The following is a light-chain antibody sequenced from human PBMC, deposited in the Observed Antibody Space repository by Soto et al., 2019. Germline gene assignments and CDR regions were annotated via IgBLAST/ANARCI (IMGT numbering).Light chain of an antibody. CDR1: SSNIGADYD. CDR2: GYT. V-gene: IGLV1-40*01. J-gene: IGLJ3*02. CDR3: ISYTSSSTWV. Sequence: QPVLTQPPSVSGAPGQGVTISCTGSSSNIGADYDVHWYQQLPGTAPKIVMYGYTNRPSGVSDRFSGSRSGNTASLTISGLQAEDESDYYCISYTSSSTWVFGGGTKLTVL.